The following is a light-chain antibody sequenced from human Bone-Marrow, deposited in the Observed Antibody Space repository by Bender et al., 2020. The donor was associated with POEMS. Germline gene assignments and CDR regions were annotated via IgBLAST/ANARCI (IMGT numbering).Light chain of an antibody. CDR3: CSYAGSSTYVV. Sequence: QSALTQPASVSGSPGQSITISCTGSSSDVGAYDRVSWYQHHPGKPPKLLFYYVSSRPSGISNRFSASKYGNTASLTISGLQAEDEADYYCCSYAGSSTYVVFGGGTKLTVL. J-gene: IGLJ2*01. CDR2: YVS. CDR1: SSDVGAYDR. V-gene: IGLV2-23*02.